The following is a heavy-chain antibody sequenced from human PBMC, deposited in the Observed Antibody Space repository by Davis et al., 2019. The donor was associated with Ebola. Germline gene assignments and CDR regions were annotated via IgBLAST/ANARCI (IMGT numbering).Heavy chain of an antibody. Sequence: ASVKVSCKAPGHTFSNYAMHWVRQAPGQRLEWMGWIHGGNGNRKYSQKFQGRVTITMDTSASTAYMELSSLRSEDAAVYYCARATFAYNSGWYADYWGQGTLVTVSS. CDR3: ARATFAYNSGWYADY. J-gene: IGHJ4*02. V-gene: IGHV1-3*01. CDR2: IHGGNGNR. CDR1: GHTFSNYA. D-gene: IGHD6-19*01.